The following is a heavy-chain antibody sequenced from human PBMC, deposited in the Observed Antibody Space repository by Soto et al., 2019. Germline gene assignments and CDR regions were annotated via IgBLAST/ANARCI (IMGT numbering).Heavy chain of an antibody. D-gene: IGHD2-15*01. CDR3: ARDDVLCDGGSGYGVPMDV. Sequence: EVQLVESGGGLVQPGGSLRLSCAASGFTVSSKYMSWVRQAPGKGLEWVSLIQSGGTTYYANSVKGRFTISRDSSENTLHLQMDSMRAAGTAVYYFARDDVLCDGGSGYGVPMDVWGKGPTVTVSS. V-gene: IGHV3-66*01. CDR2: IQSGGTT. J-gene: IGHJ6*03. CDR1: GFTVSSKY.